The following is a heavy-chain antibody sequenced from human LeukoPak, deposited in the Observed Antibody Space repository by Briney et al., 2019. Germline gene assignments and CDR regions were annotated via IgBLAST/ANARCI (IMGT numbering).Heavy chain of an antibody. CDR1: GGSISSSSYY. D-gene: IGHD1-26*01. J-gene: IGHJ4*02. CDR2: IYYSGST. Sequence: KPSETLSLTCTVSGGSISSSSYYWGWIRQPPGKGLEWIGSIYYSGSTYYNPSLKSRVTISVDTSKNQFSLKLSSVTAADTAVYYCARGGSYWGTDYWGQGTLVTVSS. V-gene: IGHV4-39*01. CDR3: ARGGSYWGTDY.